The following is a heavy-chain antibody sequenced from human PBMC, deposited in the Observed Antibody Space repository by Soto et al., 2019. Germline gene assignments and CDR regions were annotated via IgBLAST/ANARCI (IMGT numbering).Heavy chain of an antibody. Sequence: GSLRLSCVTSGFTFSRNTMNWVRQAPGKGLEWVTSITSSGSYVYYADSVKGRFSASRDNAKNSLSLQMDSLRPDDTAIYFCVKDEGIEAMDVWGQGTTVTVSS. J-gene: IGHJ6*02. D-gene: IGHD3-3*02. V-gene: IGHV3-21*01. CDR3: VKDEGIEAMDV. CDR2: ITSSGSYV. CDR1: GFTFSRNT.